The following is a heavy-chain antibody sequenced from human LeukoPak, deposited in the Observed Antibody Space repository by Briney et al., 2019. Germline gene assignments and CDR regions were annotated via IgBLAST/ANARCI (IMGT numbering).Heavy chain of an antibody. Sequence: PSETLSLTCTVSGGSISSDCWSWIRPPPGKRLQWIGYIYYTGSTNYDASLKSRVTISVDTSKNQFSLKLTSVTAADTAVYYCATFRPGGYFQNWGQGTLVTVSS. CDR1: GGSISSDC. CDR3: ATFRPGGYFQN. D-gene: IGHD2-21*01. CDR2: IYYTGST. J-gene: IGHJ1*01. V-gene: IGHV4-59*01.